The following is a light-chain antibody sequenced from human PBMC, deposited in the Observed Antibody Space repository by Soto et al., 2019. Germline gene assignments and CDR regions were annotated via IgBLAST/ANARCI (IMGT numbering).Light chain of an antibody. J-gene: IGKJ1*01. V-gene: IGKV3-15*01. CDR1: QSVSSN. CDR2: GAS. Sequence: EILMTQSPATLSVSPGERATLSCRASQSVSSNLAWYQQKPGQAPRLLIYGASTRATGIPARFSGSGSGTEFTLTISSLQSEDFAVYCCQQYNNWPPWTFGQGTKVDIK. CDR3: QQYNNWPPWT.